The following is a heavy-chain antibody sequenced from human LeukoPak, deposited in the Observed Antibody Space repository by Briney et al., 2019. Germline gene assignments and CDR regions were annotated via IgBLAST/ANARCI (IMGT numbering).Heavy chain of an antibody. D-gene: IGHD6-13*01. J-gene: IGHJ2*01. V-gene: IGHV3-23*01. CDR2: IIPSGHTT. Sequence: GGSLRLSRAASGFTFSSHGMNWVRQAPGKGLEWVSGIIPSGHTTYYADSVRGRFTISRDNSRNTLYLQMNSLRAGDTAVYYCVREGVSSSWNNWYFDLWGRGTLVTVSS. CDR3: VREGVSSSWNNWYFDL. CDR1: GFTFSSHG.